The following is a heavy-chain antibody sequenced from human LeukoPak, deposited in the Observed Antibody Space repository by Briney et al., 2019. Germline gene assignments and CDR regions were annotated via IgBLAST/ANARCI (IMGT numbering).Heavy chain of an antibody. CDR2: ISGSGGST. CDR3: AKSVVVITFRFDD. CDR1: GFTFSSYA. J-gene: IGHJ4*02. V-gene: IGHV3-23*01. D-gene: IGHD2-15*01. Sequence: GGSLRLSCAASGFTFSSYAMSWVRQAPGKGLEWVSAISGSGGSTYYADSVKGRFTISRDISKNTLYLQMNSLRAEDTAVYYCAKSVVVITFRFDDWGQGALVTASS.